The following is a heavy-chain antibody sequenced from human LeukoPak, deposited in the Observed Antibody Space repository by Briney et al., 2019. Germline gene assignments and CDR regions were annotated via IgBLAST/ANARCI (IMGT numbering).Heavy chain of an antibody. CDR2: INHSGST. D-gene: IGHD2-15*01. CDR3: ARHPVVSYYFDY. Sequence: PSETLSLTCAVYGGSFSGYYWSWIRQPPGKGLEWIGEINHSGSTNYNPSLKSRVTISVDTSKNQFSLKLSSVTAADTAVYYCARHPVVSYYFDYWGQGTLVTVSS. J-gene: IGHJ4*02. V-gene: IGHV4-34*01. CDR1: GGSFSGYY.